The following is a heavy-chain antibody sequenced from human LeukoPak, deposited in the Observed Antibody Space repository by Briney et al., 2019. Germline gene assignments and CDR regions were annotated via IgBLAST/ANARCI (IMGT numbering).Heavy chain of an antibody. D-gene: IGHD3-3*01. CDR2: NNGSGGSK. Sequence: ASVKVSCKSSVYTFICYYMHWVRQARGRGLEWMGINNGSGGSKDYGEKIQGRVTMTRDTSTSKVYMELSSLRSEDTAVYYCASCGVVIVAYDYGGRGNLILVSA. CDR1: VYTFICYY. CDR3: ASCGVVIVAYDY. J-gene: IGHJ4*02. V-gene: IGHV1-46*01.